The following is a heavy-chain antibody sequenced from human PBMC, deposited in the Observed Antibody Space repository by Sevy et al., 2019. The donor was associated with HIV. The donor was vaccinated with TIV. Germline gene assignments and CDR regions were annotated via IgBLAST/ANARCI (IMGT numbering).Heavy chain of an antibody. CDR3: ARDRYYDASGYYYYYYGMDV. CDR2: IDSGGST. Sequence: GGSLRLSCAASGFTFSNYAMNWVRQAPGKGLEWVSLIDSGGSTYYADSVKGRFTISRDNAKNTLYLQMNPLRAEDTAVYFCARDRYYDASGYYYYYYGMDVWGQGTTVTVSS. V-gene: IGHV3-66*01. D-gene: IGHD3-22*01. J-gene: IGHJ6*02. CDR1: GFTFSNYA.